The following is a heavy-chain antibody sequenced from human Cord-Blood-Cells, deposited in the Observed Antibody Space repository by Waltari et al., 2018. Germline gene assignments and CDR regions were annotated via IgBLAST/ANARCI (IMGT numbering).Heavy chain of an antibody. J-gene: IGHJ6*03. CDR2: IYYSGGT. CDR1: GGSISSSSYY. D-gene: IGHD3-3*01. CDR3: ARLGRLRFLEWLPRDYYYYYYMDV. Sequence: QLQLQESGPGLVKPSETLSLTCTVSGGSISSSSYYWGWIRQTPGKGLEWVGSIYYSGGTDYNPSLKSRVTIALETSKNQFSLMLSCVTAADTAVYYCARLGRLRFLEWLPRDYYYYYYMDVWGKGTTVTVSS. V-gene: IGHV4-39*01.